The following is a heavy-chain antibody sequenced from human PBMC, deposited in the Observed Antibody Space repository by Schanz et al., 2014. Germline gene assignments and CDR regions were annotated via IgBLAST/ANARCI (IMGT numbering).Heavy chain of an antibody. CDR2: IHYSGST. Sequence: QVQLQESGPGLVKPSETLSLTCSVSGGSIRNYYWNWIRQPPGKGVEWIGYIHYSGSTNYNPSLESRVAWSVDTPKNQFSRKRSSVTAADTAVYYCARLNYDSSGYPYYYGMDVWGQGTTVTVSS. D-gene: IGHD3-22*01. V-gene: IGHV4-59*08. CDR1: GGSIRNYY. J-gene: IGHJ6*02. CDR3: ARLNYDSSGYPYYYGMDV.